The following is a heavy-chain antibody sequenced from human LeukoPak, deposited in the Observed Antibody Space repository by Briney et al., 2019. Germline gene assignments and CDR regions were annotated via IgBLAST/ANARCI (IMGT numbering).Heavy chain of an antibody. CDR1: GDSISSSSYY. J-gene: IGHJ4*02. CDR3: ASTAPRSGYSFGYFGS. CDR2: IYYSGST. V-gene: IGHV4-39*01. D-gene: IGHD5-18*01. Sequence: PSETLSLTCTVSGDSISSSSYYWGWVRQPPGKGLEWIGNIYYSGSTYYNPSLKSRVTLSLDTSKYQFSLKLSSLTAADTAVYYCASTAPRSGYSFGYFGSWGQGALVTVSS.